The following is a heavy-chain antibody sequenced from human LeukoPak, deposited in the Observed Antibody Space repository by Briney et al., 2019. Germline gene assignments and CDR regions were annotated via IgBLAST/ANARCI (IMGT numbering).Heavy chain of an antibody. V-gene: IGHV4-31*03. D-gene: IGHD4-23*01. CDR1: GGSISSGGYY. CDR3: ARDRYTVVSWYFDL. CDR2: IYYSGST. Sequence: PSETLSLTCTVSGGSISSGGYYWSWIRQHPGKGLEWIGYIYYSGSTYYNPSLKGRVTISVDTSKNQFSLKLSSVTAADTAVYYCARDRYTVVSWYFDLWGRGTLVTVSS. J-gene: IGHJ2*01.